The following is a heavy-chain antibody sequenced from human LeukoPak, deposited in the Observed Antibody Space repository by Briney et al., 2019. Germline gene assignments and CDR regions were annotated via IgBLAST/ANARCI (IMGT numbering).Heavy chain of an antibody. CDR2: IWYDGSNK. CDR1: GFTFSSYG. CDR3: ARDLGGDGYNSNFGY. V-gene: IGHV3-33*01. J-gene: IGHJ4*02. Sequence: GGSLRLSCAASGFTFSSYGMHWVRQAPGKGLEWVAVIWYDGSNKYYADSVKGRFTISRDNSKNTLYLQMNSLRAEDTAVYYCARDLGGDGYNSNFGYWGQGTLVTVSS. D-gene: IGHD5-24*01.